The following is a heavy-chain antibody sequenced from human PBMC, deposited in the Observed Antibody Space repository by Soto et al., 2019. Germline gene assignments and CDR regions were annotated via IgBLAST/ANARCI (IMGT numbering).Heavy chain of an antibody. CDR3: ATWHEREHAYDV. J-gene: IGHJ3*01. V-gene: IGHV3-53*01. CDR1: GFTISGKKY. CDR2: LYDLDGS. D-gene: IGHD1-1*01. Sequence: GGSLRLSCAAFGFTISGKKYVAWVRQAPGKGLEWVSALYDLDGSFYAASVKGRFTTSSDSSKTTVYLQMNDLRPDDTAVYYCATWHEREHAYDVWGLGTTVTVSS.